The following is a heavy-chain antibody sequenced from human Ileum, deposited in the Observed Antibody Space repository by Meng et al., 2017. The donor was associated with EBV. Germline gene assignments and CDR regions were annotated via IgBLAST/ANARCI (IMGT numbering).Heavy chain of an antibody. V-gene: IGHV4-4*02. J-gene: IGHJ4*02. Sequence: VLLQGSGQGLVKPSGPLSLTCAFSGDSVSGSDWWSWVRQPPGKGLEWIGEVYHDGATNYHPSLKSRVTISLDKSKNEVNLHLNSLTAADTAVYFCARSSPIVRGLDYWGQGTLVTVSS. CDR2: VYHDGAT. CDR3: ARSSPIVRGLDY. D-gene: IGHD3-10*01. CDR1: GDSVSGSDW.